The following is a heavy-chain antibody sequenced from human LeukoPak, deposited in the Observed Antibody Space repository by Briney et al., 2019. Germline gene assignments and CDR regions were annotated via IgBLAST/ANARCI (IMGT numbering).Heavy chain of an antibody. V-gene: IGHV3-30*02. CDR1: GFTFSSYG. CDR2: IRYDGSNK. D-gene: IGHD6-6*01. J-gene: IGHJ6*03. Sequence: GGSLRLSCAASGFTFSSYGMHWVRQAPGKGLEWVASIRYDGSNKYYADSVKGRFTISRDNSKNTLYLQMNSLRAEDTAVYYCAKEGRQLVVYYYYYMDVWGKGTTVTVSS. CDR3: AKEGRQLVVYYYYYMDV.